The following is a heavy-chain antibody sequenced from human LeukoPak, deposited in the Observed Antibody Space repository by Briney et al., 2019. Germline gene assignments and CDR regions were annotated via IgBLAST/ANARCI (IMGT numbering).Heavy chain of an antibody. D-gene: IGHD3-10*01. J-gene: IGHJ6*03. Sequence: SGGSLRLSCGASGFTFNNHPMHWVRQAPGKGLEYVSAISSDGGSPYYADSVKGRFTISRDNSKNTLYLQMGSLRDEDTAVYYCAKGFSVRGVVYYYYMDVWGKGTTVTVSS. CDR1: GFTFNNHP. V-gene: IGHV3-64*02. CDR3: AKGFSVRGVVYYYYMDV. CDR2: ISSDGGSP.